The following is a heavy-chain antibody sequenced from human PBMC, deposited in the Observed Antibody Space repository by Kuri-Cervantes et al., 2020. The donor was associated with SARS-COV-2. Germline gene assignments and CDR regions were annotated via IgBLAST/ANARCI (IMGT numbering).Heavy chain of an antibody. CDR2: ISSSGSTI. CDR1: GFTVSSYG. J-gene: IGHJ4*02. CDR3: ARGEPDY. D-gene: IGHD1-14*01. Sequence: GESRKISCAVTGFTVSSYGMNWVRQAPGKGPEWVSHISSSGSTIYYADSVKGRFTISRDNAKNSLYLQMNSLRAEDTAVYYCARGEPDYWGQGTLVTVSS. V-gene: IGHV3-48*03.